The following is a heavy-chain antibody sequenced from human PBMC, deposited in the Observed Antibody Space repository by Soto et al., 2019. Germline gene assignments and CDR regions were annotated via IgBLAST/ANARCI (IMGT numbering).Heavy chain of an antibody. V-gene: IGHV4-39*01. J-gene: IGHJ5*02. D-gene: IGHD3-10*01. CDR1: GGSISSSSYY. CDR2: IYYSGST. Sequence: SETLSLTCTVSGGSISSSSYYWGWVRQPPGKGLEWIGSIYYSGSTYYNPSLKSRVTISVDTSKNQFSLKLSSVTAADTAVYYCARQGYYYGSGNWFDPWGRGTLVTVSS. CDR3: ARQGYYYGSGNWFDP.